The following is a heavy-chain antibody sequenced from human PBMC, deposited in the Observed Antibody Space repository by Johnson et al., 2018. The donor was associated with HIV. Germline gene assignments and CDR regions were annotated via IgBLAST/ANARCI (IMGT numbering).Heavy chain of an antibody. CDR1: GFSFSSYG. V-gene: IGHV3-7*03. CDR3: AKDGFGTYYDDAFDF. D-gene: IGHD1-26*01. Sequence: VQLVESGGGVVQPGRSLRLSCAASGFSFSSYGMHWVRQAPGKGLEWVANIQQDGSEKYYVDSVKGRFAISRDNAKNSLYLKMNRLRAEDTAVYYCAKDGFGTYYDDAFDFWGQGTMVTVSS. J-gene: IGHJ3*01. CDR2: IQQDGSEK.